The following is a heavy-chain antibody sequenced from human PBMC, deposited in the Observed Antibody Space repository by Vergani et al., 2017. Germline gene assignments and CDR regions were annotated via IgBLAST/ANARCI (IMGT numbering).Heavy chain of an antibody. CDR2: INPSGGST. Sequence: QVQLVQSGAEVKKPGASVKVSCKASGYTFTSYYMHWVRQAPGQGLEWMGIINPSGGSTSYAQKFQGRVTMTRDTSTSTAHVELSSLRSEDTAVYYCARGAMAGNLREDGFDIWGQGTMVTVSS. D-gene: IGHD6-19*01. J-gene: IGHJ3*02. CDR1: GYTFTSYY. V-gene: IGHV1-46*01. CDR3: ARGAMAGNLREDGFDI.